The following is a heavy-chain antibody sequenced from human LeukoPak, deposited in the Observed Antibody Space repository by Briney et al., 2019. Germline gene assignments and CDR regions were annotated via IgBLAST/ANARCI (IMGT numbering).Heavy chain of an antibody. J-gene: IGHJ4*02. V-gene: IGHV3-33*01. CDR2: IWSDGNHK. Sequence: VGSLRLSCAASGFTFSSYGMHWVRQAPGKGLEWVAVIWSDGNHKYYADSVRGRFTISRDNSKNTVYLQMNSLRVEDTAVYFCARGRDGAYFDYWGQGTLITVSS. CDR3: ARGRDGAYFDY. CDR1: GFTFSSYG. D-gene: IGHD5-24*01.